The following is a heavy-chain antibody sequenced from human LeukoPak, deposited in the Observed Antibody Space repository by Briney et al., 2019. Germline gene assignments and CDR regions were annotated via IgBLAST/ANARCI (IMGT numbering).Heavy chain of an antibody. D-gene: IGHD3-22*01. CDR2: IDPSDSYT. CDR3: ARKNYYDSSGYYSFDY. CDR1: GYSFTSYW. Sequence: RGESLKFSCKGSGYSFTSYWISLVRQMPGKGLEWMGRIDPSDSYTNYSPSFQGHVTISADKSISTAYLQWRSLKASDTAMYYCARKNYYDSSGYYSFDYWGQGTLVTVSS. J-gene: IGHJ4*02. V-gene: IGHV5-10-1*01.